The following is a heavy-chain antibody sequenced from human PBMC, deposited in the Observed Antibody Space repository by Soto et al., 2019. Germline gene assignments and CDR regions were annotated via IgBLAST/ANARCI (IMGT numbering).Heavy chain of an antibody. D-gene: IGHD5-12*01. J-gene: IGHJ6*02. CDR3: ARHRAWTQSVLYMATTNYYYYYGMDV. V-gene: IGHV5-10-1*01. CDR1: GYSFTSYW. Sequence: PGESLKISCKGSGYSFTSYWISWVRQMPGQGLEWMGRIDPSDSYTNYSPSFQGHVTISAAKSISTAYLQWSSLKASDTALYYCARHRAWTQSVLYMATTNYYYYYGMDVWGQGTTVTVSS. CDR2: IDPSDSYT.